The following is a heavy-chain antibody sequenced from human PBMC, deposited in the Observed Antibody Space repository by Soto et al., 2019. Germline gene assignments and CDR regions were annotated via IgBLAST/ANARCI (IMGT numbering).Heavy chain of an antibody. J-gene: IGHJ5*02. CDR2: IYYSGST. D-gene: IGHD2-2*01. V-gene: IGHV4-31*03. CDR1: GGSISSGGYY. Sequence: QVQLQESGPGLVKPSQTLSLTCTVSGGSISSGGYYWRWIRQHPGKGLEWIGYIYYSGSTYYNPSLKRRGTIAADTAKNQFAGKRSSVTAADTAVYYCARVVGDMVVVPAAINWFDPWGQGTQVTAS. CDR3: ARVVGDMVVVPAAINWFDP.